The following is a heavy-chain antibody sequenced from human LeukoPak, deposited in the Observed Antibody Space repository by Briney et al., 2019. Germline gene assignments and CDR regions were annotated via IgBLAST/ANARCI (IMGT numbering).Heavy chain of an antibody. CDR1: GGSISSYY. D-gene: IGHD3-10*01. Sequence: SETLSLTCTVSGGSISSYYWSWIRQPPGKGLEWIGYIYYSGSTNYNPSLKSRVTISVDTSKNQFSLKLSSVTAADTAVYYCAREIFYGSGSYYFDYWGQGTLVTVSS. CDR3: AREIFYGSGSYYFDY. J-gene: IGHJ4*02. CDR2: IYYSGST. V-gene: IGHV4-59*12.